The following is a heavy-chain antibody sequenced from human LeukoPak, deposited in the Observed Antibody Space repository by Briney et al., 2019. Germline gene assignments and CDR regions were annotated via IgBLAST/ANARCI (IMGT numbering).Heavy chain of an antibody. V-gene: IGHV1-2*02. Sequence: ASVKVSCKASGFTSSGYYMHWVRQAPGQGLEWMAWISPNSGGTNYVQKFQGRVTVTRDTSISTDYMEISGLTSDDTALYYCAREPSGSEGYDYWGQGTLVTVSS. D-gene: IGHD3-10*01. CDR2: ISPNSGGT. CDR3: AREPSGSEGYDY. CDR1: GFTSSGYY. J-gene: IGHJ4*02.